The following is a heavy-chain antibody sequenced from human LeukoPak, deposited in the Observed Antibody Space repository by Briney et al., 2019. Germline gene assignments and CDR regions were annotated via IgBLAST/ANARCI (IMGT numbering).Heavy chain of an antibody. J-gene: IGHJ4*02. CDR2: INHSGST. CDR1: GGSLSGYY. V-gene: IGHV4-34*01. Sequence: SETLSLTCAVYGGSLSGYYWRWIRQPPGEGLEWDGEINHSGSTNHNPSLKSRVTISVNTSKNQFSLKLSSVTAADTAVYYCADSTSPYYLDYWGQGTLVTVSS. CDR3: ADSTSPYYLDY. D-gene: IGHD2-15*01.